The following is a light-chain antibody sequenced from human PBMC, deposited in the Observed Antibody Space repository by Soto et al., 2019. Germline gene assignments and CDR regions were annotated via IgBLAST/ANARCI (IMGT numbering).Light chain of an antibody. CDR1: QSLVHSDGNTF. V-gene: IGKV2-30*02. CDR3: MQHTHWPFT. J-gene: IGKJ2*01. CDR2: DVS. Sequence: DVVLTQSPLSLPVTLGQPASISCRSSQSLVHSDGNTFFSWFHQRPGQSPRRLIYDVSNRDSGVPDRFSGSGSGSDFTLIISRVEAEDVGLYYCMQHTHWPFTFGQGTKLEIK.